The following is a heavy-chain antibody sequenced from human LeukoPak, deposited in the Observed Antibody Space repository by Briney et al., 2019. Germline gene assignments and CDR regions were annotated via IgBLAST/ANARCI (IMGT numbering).Heavy chain of an antibody. V-gene: IGHV4-4*02. CDR1: GFTFSRYW. CDR2: IYHSGST. J-gene: IGHJ5*02. CDR3: ARDAIDYDWFDP. Sequence: GSLRLSCAASGFTFSRYWMSWVRQPPGKGLEWIGEIYHSGSTNYNPSLKSRVTISVDKSKNQFSLKLSSVTAADTAVYYCARDAIDYDWFDPWGQGTLVTVSS. D-gene: IGHD4-17*01.